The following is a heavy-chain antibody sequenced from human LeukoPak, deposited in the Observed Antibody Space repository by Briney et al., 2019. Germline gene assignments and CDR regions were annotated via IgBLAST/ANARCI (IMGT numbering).Heavy chain of an antibody. V-gene: IGHV3-23*01. D-gene: IGHD3-3*01. J-gene: IGHJ4*02. CDR1: EFTFSTYG. Sequence: GGSLRLSCAASEFTFSTYGMSWVRQAPGKGLEWVSGINYSGGSTYYADSVKGRFTISRDNSKNTLYLQMNSLRVEDTAVYYCAKHSWWSGYFYFLPFDYWGQGTLVTVSS. CDR2: INYSGGST. CDR3: AKHSWWSGYFYFLPFDY.